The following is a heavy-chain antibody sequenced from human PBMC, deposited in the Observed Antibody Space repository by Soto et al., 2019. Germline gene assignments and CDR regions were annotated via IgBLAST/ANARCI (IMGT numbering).Heavy chain of an antibody. Sequence: GASVKVSCKASGYTFTSYYMHWVRQTPGQGLEWMGIINPSGGSTSYAQKFQGRVTMTRDTSTSTVYMELSSLRSEDTAVYYCASRLVGPRDYYGMDVWGQGTKVTVSS. CDR2: INPSGGST. V-gene: IGHV1-46*01. J-gene: IGHJ6*02. CDR1: GYTFTSYY. D-gene: IGHD1-26*01. CDR3: ASRLVGPRDYYGMDV.